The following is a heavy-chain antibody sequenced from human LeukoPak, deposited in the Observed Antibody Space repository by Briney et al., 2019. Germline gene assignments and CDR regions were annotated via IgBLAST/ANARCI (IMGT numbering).Heavy chain of an antibody. CDR2: INHSGST. CDR3: ARVGLRSSSWKKVAFDI. CDR1: GGSFSGYY. D-gene: IGHD6-6*01. J-gene: IGHJ3*02. Sequence: SETLSLTCAVYGGSFSGYYWSWIRQPPGKGLEWIGEINHSGSTNYNPSLKSRVTISVDTSKNQFSLKLSSVTAADTAVYYCARVGLRSSSWKKVAFDIWGQGTMVTVSS. V-gene: IGHV4-34*01.